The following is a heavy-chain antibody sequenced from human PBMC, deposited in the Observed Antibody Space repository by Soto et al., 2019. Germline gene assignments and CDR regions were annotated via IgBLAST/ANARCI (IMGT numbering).Heavy chain of an antibody. CDR1: GGSFSGYY. CDR2: INHSGST. Sequence: SETLSLTCAVYGGSFSGYYWTWIRQPPGTGLEWIGEINHSGSTNYNPSLKSRVTISVDTSKNQFSLKLSSVTAADTAVYYCARAQGYYDSSGYYPGPYYYGMDVWGQGTTVTVS. CDR3: ARAQGYYDSSGYYPGPYYYGMDV. D-gene: IGHD3-22*01. V-gene: IGHV4-34*01. J-gene: IGHJ6*02.